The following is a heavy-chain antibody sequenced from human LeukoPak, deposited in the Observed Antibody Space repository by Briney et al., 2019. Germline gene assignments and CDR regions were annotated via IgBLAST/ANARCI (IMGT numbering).Heavy chain of an antibody. CDR3: AKYKKGGSNTVSGSMDV. D-gene: IGHD3-10*01. Sequence: GGSLRLSCAASGFTFNTYAMSWVRQAPGKGLEWVSSISGSGGGTYYAESVKGRFTTSRDTSKNTLYLQINSLRAEDTAVYYCAKYKKGGSNTVSGSMDVWGKGTTVTVSS. V-gene: IGHV3-23*01. CDR1: GFTFNTYA. J-gene: IGHJ6*03. CDR2: ISGSGGGT.